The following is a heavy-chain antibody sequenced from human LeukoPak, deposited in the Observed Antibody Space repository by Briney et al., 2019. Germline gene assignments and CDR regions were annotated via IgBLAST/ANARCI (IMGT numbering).Heavy chain of an antibody. D-gene: IGHD6-13*01. CDR1: GGSISSGGYY. CDR2: IYYSGST. CDR3: ARAEGAAAGYYYYGMDV. V-gene: IGHV4-31*03. J-gene: IGHJ6*02. Sequence: SETLSLTCTVSGGSISSGGYYWSWIRQHPGKGLEWIGYIYYSGSTYYNPSLKSRVTISVDTSKNQFSLKLSSVTAADTAVYYCARAEGAAAGYYYYGMDVWGQGTTVTVSS.